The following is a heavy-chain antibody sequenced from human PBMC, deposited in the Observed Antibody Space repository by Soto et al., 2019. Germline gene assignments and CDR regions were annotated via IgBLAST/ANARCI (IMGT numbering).Heavy chain of an antibody. D-gene: IGHD2-15*01. Sequence: GESLKISCKGSGYSFTSYWIGWVRQMPGKGLEWMGIIYPGDSDTRYSPSFQGQVTISADKSISTAYLQWSSLKASDTAMYYCARHPRGYCSGGSCYKYAFDIWGQGTMVTVSS. CDR2: IYPGDSDT. J-gene: IGHJ3*02. CDR1: GYSFTSYW. V-gene: IGHV5-51*01. CDR3: ARHPRGYCSGGSCYKYAFDI.